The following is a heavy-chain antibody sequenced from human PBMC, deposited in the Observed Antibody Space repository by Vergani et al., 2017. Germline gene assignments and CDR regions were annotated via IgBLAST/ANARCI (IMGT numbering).Heavy chain of an antibody. CDR3: ARHTAYTDS. J-gene: IGHJ4*02. CDR2: IYPADSDT. Sequence: EVELVQSGPEMRKPGESLKISCMGSEYSFGNYWIGWGRQMPGKGLVWMGIIYPADSDTRYSPSFQGQVTISADTTNSPSFLQWDSLKASDTALYYCARHTAYTDSWGEGTLVTVPS. D-gene: IGHD3-16*01. V-gene: IGHV5-51*01. CDR1: EYSFGNYW.